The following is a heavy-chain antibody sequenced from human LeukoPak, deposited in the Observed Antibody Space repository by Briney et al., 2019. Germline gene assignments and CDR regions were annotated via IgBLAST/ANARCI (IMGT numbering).Heavy chain of an antibody. Sequence: GGSLRLSCAASGFTVSSNYMSWVRQAPGKGLEWVSVIYSGGSTYYADSVKGRFTISRDNSKNTLYLQMNSLRAEDAAVYYCARGLGPYSGSYYYFDYWGQGTLVTVSS. CDR3: ARGLGPYSGSYYYFDY. CDR2: IYSGGST. V-gene: IGHV3-53*01. J-gene: IGHJ4*02. D-gene: IGHD1-26*01. CDR1: GFTVSSNY.